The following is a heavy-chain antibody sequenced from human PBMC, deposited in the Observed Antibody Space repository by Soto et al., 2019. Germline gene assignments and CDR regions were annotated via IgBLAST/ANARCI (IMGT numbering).Heavy chain of an antibody. CDR2: IYWDDDK. D-gene: IGHD3-9*01. CDR1: GFSLSTSGVG. CDR3: APRGVSYDLLTGYYNGQPFDS. Sequence: QITLKESGPTLVKPTQTLTLTCTFSGFSLSTSGVGVGWIRQPPGKALEWLALIYWDDDKRYSPSLKSRLTTPKHTPKNLVVLTITNMDPVHTSTYYCAPRGVSYDLLTGYYNGQPFDSWGQGTPVTVSS. J-gene: IGHJ4*02. V-gene: IGHV2-5*02.